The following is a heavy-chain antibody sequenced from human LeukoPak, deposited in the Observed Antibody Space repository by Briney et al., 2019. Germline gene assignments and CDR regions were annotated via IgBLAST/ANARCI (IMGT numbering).Heavy chain of an antibody. D-gene: IGHD3-16*01. J-gene: IGHJ3*02. CDR3: ARAREPGEPDAFDI. CDR1: GYTLTELS. Sequence: ASVKVSCKVSGYTLTELSMHWVRQAPGKGLEWMGGFDPEDGETIYAQKFQGRVTITADKSTSTAYMELSSLRSEDTAVYYCARAREPGEPDAFDIWGQGTMVTVSS. CDR2: FDPEDGET. V-gene: IGHV1-24*01.